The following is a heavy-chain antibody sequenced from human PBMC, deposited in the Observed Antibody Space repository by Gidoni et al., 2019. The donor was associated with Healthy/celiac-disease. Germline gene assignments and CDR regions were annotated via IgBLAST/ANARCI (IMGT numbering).Heavy chain of an antibody. Sequence: QVQLVESGGGVVQPGRSLRLSCAASGFTFRSYGMHWVRQAPGKGLEWVAVISYDGSNKYYADSVKGRFTISRDNSKNTLYLQMNSLRAEDTAVYYCAKDRVTMVRGVIGRWGQGTLVTVSS. V-gene: IGHV3-30*18. CDR3: AKDRVTMVRGVIGR. J-gene: IGHJ4*02. D-gene: IGHD3-10*01. CDR1: GFTFRSYG. CDR2: ISYDGSNK.